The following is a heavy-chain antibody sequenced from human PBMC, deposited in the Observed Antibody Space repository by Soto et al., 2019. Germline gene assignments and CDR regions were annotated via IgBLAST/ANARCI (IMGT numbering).Heavy chain of an antibody. CDR3: ASCSGGSGYSGGVY. CDR2: ISAYNGNT. D-gene: IGHD2-15*01. CDR1: GYTFTSYG. J-gene: IGHJ4*02. Sequence: ASVKVSCKASGYTFTSYGISWVRQAPGQGLEWMGWISAYNGNTNYAQKLQGRVTMTTDTPTSTAYMELRSLRSDDTAVYYCASCSGGSGYSGGVYWGQGTLVTVYS. V-gene: IGHV1-18*01.